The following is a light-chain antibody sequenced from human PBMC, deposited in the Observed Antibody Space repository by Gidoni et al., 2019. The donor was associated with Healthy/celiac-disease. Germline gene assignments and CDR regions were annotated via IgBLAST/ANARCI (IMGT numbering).Light chain of an antibody. V-gene: IGKV1-5*03. CDR3: QQYNSYGT. J-gene: IGKJ1*01. CDR1: QSISSW. CDR2: KAS. Sequence: DIQMTQSPSTLSASVGDRVTITCRASQSISSWLAWYQQKPGKAPKLLIYKASSLESGVPARFSGSGSGTEFTLTISSLQPDDFATYYCQQYNSYGTFXXXTKVEIK.